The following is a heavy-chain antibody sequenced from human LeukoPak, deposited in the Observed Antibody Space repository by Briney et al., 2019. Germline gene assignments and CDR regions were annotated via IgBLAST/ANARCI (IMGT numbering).Heavy chain of an antibody. J-gene: IGHJ3*02. CDR1: GGTFSSYA. Sequence: SVNVSCKASGGTFSSYAISWVRPAPGQGLEWMGGIIPIFGTASYAQKFQGRVTITADESTSTAYMELSSLRSEDTAVYYCARGGDYYYDSSGDAFDIWGQGTMVTVSS. CDR3: ARGGDYYYDSSGDAFDI. CDR2: IIPIFGTA. V-gene: IGHV1-69*13. D-gene: IGHD3-22*01.